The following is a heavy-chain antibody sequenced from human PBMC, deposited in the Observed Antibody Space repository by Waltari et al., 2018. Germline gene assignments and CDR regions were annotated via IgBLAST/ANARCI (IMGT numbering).Heavy chain of an antibody. CDR1: GFSLSHYG. CDR3: AKDAFGNTYLDY. D-gene: IGHD3-10*01. Sequence: QVQLVESGGGVVQPGKSLRLSCVASGFSLSHYGMHWVRQPPGRGLGWVALTLSDVSVEYYADSVRGRFTVSRDNSKNILYLDMDSLRVDDTATYYCAKDAFGNTYLDYWGQGTLVTVSS. V-gene: IGHV3-30*18. J-gene: IGHJ4*02. CDR2: TLSDVSVE.